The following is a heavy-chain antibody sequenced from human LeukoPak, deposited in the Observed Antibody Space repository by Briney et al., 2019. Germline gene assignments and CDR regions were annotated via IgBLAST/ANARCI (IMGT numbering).Heavy chain of an antibody. J-gene: IGHJ6*03. D-gene: IGHD1-26*01. Sequence: SETLSLTCTVSGGSISSSSYYWGWIRQPPGKGLEWIGSIYYSGRTYYNPSLKSLVTISVDTSKNQFSLKLSSVTAADTAVYYCAREGSGSYYYYYYYMDVWGKGTTVTVSS. CDR3: AREGSGSYYYYYYYMDV. CDR1: GGSISSSSYY. V-gene: IGHV4-39*02. CDR2: IYYSGRT.